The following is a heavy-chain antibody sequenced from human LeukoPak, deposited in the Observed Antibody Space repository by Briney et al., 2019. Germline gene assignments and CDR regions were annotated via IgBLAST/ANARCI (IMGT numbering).Heavy chain of an antibody. D-gene: IGHD3-10*01. CDR1: VFTFGYFA. CDR3: ATALLGSGPIDDAFDL. Sequence: GGALRLSCFSSVFTFGYFAMAWGRRAPGKGLEWVSGSSWNAEITHYADSVKGRFTISRDNAKNSLYLQMESLRPDDTALYYCATALLGSGPIDDAFDLWGQGTMVTVSS. CDR2: SSWNAEIT. V-gene: IGHV3-9*01. J-gene: IGHJ3*01.